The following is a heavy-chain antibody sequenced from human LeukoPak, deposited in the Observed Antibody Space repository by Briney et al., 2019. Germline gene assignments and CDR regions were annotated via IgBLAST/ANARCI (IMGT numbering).Heavy chain of an antibody. CDR1: GFTFTNYG. J-gene: IGHJ3*02. D-gene: IGHD2-8*01. CDR3: AREDTGVAFDI. CDR2: ISGSGIK. V-gene: IGHV3-48*04. Sequence: GGSLRLSCAAAGFTFTNYGMSWVRQAPGKGLEWVSYISGSGIKHYADSVKGRFTISRDNAKNSLYLQMNSLRVEDTAVYYCAREDTGVAFDIWGQGTTVTV.